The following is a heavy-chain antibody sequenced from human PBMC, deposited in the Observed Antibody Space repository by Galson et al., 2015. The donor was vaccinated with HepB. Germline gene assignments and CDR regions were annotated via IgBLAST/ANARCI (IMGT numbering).Heavy chain of an antibody. J-gene: IGHJ5*02. CDR2: IWYDGSNK. Sequence: SLRLSCAASGFTFSSYGMHWVRQAPGKGLEWVAVIWYDGSNKYYADSVKGRFTISRDNSKNTLYLQMNSLRAEDTAVYYCARHGAKVVVVAAGGVWFDPWGQGTLVTVSS. D-gene: IGHD2-15*01. V-gene: IGHV3-33*01. CDR1: GFTFSSYG. CDR3: ARHGAKVVVVAAGGVWFDP.